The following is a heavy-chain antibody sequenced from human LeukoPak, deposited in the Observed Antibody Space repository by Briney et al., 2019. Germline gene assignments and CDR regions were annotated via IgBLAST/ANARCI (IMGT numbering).Heavy chain of an antibody. CDR1: GFTFDDYA. D-gene: IGHD3-22*01. J-gene: IGHJ4*02. CDR3: TVHYYDSSGQNRYFDY. Sequence: GGSLRLSCAASGFTFDDYAMHWVRQAPGKGLEWVSGISWNSGSIGYADSVKGRITISRDNAKNSLYLQMNSLRAEDTALYYCTVHYYDSSGQNRYFDYWGQGTLVTVSS. CDR2: ISWNSGSI. V-gene: IGHV3-9*01.